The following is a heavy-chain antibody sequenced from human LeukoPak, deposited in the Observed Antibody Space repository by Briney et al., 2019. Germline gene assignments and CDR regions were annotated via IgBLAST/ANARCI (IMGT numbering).Heavy chain of an antibody. V-gene: IGHV3-43*01. D-gene: IGHD3-16*01. J-gene: IGHJ4*02. Sequence: GGSLRLACVASGFIFDDSLMHWVRQAPGKGLEWISLISRDGSTPYYADSVKGRFTISRDNSKNSLFLQMNSLTPEDTAVYYCARDIRGNYFDSWGQGTLVTVSS. CDR1: GFIFDDSL. CDR3: ARDIRGNYFDS. CDR2: ISRDGSTP.